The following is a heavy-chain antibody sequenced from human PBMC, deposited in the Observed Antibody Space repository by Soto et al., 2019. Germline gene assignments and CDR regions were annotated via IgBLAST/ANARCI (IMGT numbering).Heavy chain of an antibody. V-gene: IGHV3-23*01. CDR3: AHWGIAARHAIDY. CDR1: GFTFSSYA. CDR2: ISGSGGST. J-gene: IGHJ4*02. D-gene: IGHD6-6*01. Sequence: GGSLRLSCAASGFTFSSYAMSWVRQAPGKGLEWVSAISGSGGSTYYADSVKGRFTISRDNSKNTLYLQMNSLRAEDTAVYYYAHWGIAARHAIDYWGQGTLVTVSS.